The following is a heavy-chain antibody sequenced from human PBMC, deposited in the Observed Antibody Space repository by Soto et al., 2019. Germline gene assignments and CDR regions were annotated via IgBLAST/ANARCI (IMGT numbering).Heavy chain of an antibody. D-gene: IGHD2-2*02. CDR2: ISGSGGST. J-gene: IGHJ4*02. CDR3: ARVLCSSSSCYRRGFDF. V-gene: IGHV3-23*01. Sequence: GGSLRLSCAASEFTFSIYAMSWVRQAPGKGLEWVSTISGSGGSTYYADSVKGRFTISRDSSKNTLFLQMTSLRAEDTAVYFCARVLCSSSSCYRRGFDFWGQGTLVTVSS. CDR1: EFTFSIYA.